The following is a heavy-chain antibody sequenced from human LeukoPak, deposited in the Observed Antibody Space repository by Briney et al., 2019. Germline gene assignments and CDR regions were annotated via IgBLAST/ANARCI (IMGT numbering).Heavy chain of an antibody. CDR2: FNPNDGDT. Sequence: ASMKVSCTASRYTFTGYYMHWVRQALGQGLEWMGWFNPNDGDTNYAQKFRGRVTMTRDTSISTAYMELSRLRSDDTAVYFCARSVADSSGYYHWFDPWGQGTLVIVSS. CDR1: RYTFTGYY. J-gene: IGHJ5*02. V-gene: IGHV1-2*02. D-gene: IGHD3-22*01. CDR3: ARSVADSSGYYHWFDP.